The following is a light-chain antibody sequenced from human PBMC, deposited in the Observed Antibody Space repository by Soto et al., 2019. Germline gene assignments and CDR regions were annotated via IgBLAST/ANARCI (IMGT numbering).Light chain of an antibody. CDR1: QSISTW. J-gene: IGKJ1*01. CDR3: QQYDSYSWT. V-gene: IGKV1-5*01. Sequence: DIQMTQSPSTLSASVGDRVTITCRASQSISTWLAWFQQKPGKAPKLLIYDASTLQSGVPSRFSGSGSGTEFTLTITSLQPEDFATYFCQQYDSYSWTFGQGTKVDI. CDR2: DAS.